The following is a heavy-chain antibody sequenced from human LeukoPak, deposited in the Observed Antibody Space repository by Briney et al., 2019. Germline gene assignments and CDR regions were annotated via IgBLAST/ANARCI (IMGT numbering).Heavy chain of an antibody. CDR1: GGSISSSSYY. Sequence: TSETLSLTCTVSGGSISSSSYYWGWIRQPPGKGLEWIGSIYYSGSTYYNPSLKSRVTISVDTSKNQFSLKLSSVTAADTAVYYCARGGYDYVWGSYRLLPWFDPWGQGTLVTVSS. J-gene: IGHJ5*02. D-gene: IGHD3-16*02. V-gene: IGHV4-39*07. CDR3: ARGGYDYVWGSYRLLPWFDP. CDR2: IYYSGST.